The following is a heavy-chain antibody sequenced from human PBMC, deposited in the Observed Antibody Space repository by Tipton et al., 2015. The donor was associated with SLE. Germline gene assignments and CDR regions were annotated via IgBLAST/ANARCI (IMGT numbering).Heavy chain of an antibody. D-gene: IGHD3-16*01. J-gene: IGHJ3*02. CDR2: IHNSANT. CDR1: GGSISGFY. Sequence: TLSLTCTVSGGSISGFYCSWIRQSPGKGLEWIGYIHNSANTKYNPSLGSRVAISVDTSKNQFSLKLNSVTAADTAVYYCAREKGDAYPNLVAFDIWGQGTMVTVSS. V-gene: IGHV4-4*09. CDR3: AREKGDAYPNLVAFDI.